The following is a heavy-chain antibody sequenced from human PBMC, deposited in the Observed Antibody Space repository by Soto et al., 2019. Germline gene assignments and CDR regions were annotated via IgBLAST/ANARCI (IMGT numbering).Heavy chain of an antibody. J-gene: IGHJ4*02. D-gene: IGHD3-3*01. V-gene: IGHV4-4*07. CDR2: IDNSGST. CDR1: AGSISNYF. CDR3: ARTGPYDFWSGYFDY. Sequence: SETLSLTCTVSAGSISNYFCNWIRQPAGKGLEWIGRIDNSGSTNYNPSLKSRVTMSSDTSRNQFSLKLSSVTAADTAVYYCARTGPYDFWSGYFDYWGQGTLVTVS.